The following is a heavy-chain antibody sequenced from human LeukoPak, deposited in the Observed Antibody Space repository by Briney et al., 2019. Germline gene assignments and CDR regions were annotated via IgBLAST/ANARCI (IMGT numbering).Heavy chain of an antibody. CDR2: ISGSGGST. V-gene: IGHV3-23*01. CDR1: GFTFSSYA. D-gene: IGHD3-9*01. J-gene: IGHJ3*02. CDR3: AKDLLISLVLDSYYDILTGYSPDAFDI. Sequence: GSLRLSCAASGFTFSSYAMSWVRQAPGKGLEWVSAISGSGGSTYYADSVKGRFTISRDNSKNTLYLQMNSLRAEDTAVYYCAKDLLISLVLDSYYDILTGYSPDAFDIWGQGTMVTVSS.